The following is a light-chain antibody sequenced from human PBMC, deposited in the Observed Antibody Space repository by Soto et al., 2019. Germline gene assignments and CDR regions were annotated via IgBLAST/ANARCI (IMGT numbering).Light chain of an antibody. Sequence: SYELTQPPSVSVAPGKTASVACGGSNIGSKSVHWYQKKSGQAPALVMYYDSDRPSGIPERFSGSNSGNTATLTISRVEAGDEADYYCQVWDISSGHVVFGGGTKVTVL. V-gene: IGLV3-21*01. CDR3: QVWDISSGHVV. J-gene: IGLJ3*02. CDR2: YDS. CDR1: NIGSKS.